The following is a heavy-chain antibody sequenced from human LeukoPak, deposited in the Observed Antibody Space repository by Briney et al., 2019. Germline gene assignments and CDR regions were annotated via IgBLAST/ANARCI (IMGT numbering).Heavy chain of an antibody. CDR1: GFTFSSNW. J-gene: IGHJ4*02. V-gene: IGHV3-7*01. CDR2: IKQDGSEK. Sequence: PGGSLRLSCVASGFTFSSNWMSWVRQARGKGLEWVANIKQDGSEKYYVDSVKGRFTISRDNAKNSVYLQMNSLRAEDTAVYYCARGRGPDYWGQGTLVTVSS. CDR3: ARGRGPDY.